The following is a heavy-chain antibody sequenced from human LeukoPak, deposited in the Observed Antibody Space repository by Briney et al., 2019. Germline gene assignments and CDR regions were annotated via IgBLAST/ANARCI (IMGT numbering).Heavy chain of an antibody. D-gene: IGHD3-9*01. CDR2: ISAYNGNT. CDR3: AREIPSVTDILTGYYLSYFDY. J-gene: IGHJ4*02. Sequence: ASVKVSCKASGYTFTSYGISWVRQAPGQGLEWMGWISAYNGNTNYAQKLQGRVTMTTDTSTSTAYTELRSLRSDDTAVYYCAREIPSVTDILTGYYLSYFDYWGQGTLVTVSS. V-gene: IGHV1-18*04. CDR1: GYTFTSYG.